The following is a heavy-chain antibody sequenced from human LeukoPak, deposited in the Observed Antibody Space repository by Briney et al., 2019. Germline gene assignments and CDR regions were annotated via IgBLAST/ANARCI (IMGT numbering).Heavy chain of an antibody. CDR1: GGSIDSYY. D-gene: IGHD2-2*01. CDR3: ARVYQSAEYYFDY. J-gene: IGHJ4*02. V-gene: IGHV4-59*01. CDR2: IYYTEST. Sequence: PSETLSLTCTVSGGSIDSYYWSWIRQPPGKGLEWIGYIYYTESTEYHPSLKSRVTISLDTSKNQFSLKLTSVTAADTAVYYCARVYQSAEYYFDYWGQGNLVSDSS.